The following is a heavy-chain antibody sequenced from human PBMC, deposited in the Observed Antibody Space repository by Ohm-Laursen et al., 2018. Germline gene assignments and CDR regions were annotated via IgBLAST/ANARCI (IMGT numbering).Heavy chain of an antibody. Sequence: ASVKVSCKASGYTFTDYYMHWVQQAPGKGLEWMGLVDPEDGETIYAEKFQGRVTITADTSTDTAYMELSSLRSEDTAVYYCATGTTAMVTDYWGQGTLVTVSS. V-gene: IGHV1-69-2*01. CDR1: GYTFTDYY. CDR3: ATGTTAMVTDY. D-gene: IGHD5-18*01. CDR2: VDPEDGET. J-gene: IGHJ4*02.